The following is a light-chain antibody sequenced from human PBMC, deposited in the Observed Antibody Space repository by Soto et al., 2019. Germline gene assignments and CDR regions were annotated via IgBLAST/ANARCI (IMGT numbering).Light chain of an antibody. Sequence: IVLTQSPGTLSLSPGERATLSCRASQSVTSNYIAWYQQKLGLAPRLILFGASSRATGIPDRFSGSGSGTDFSLTISRLEPEDFAVYYCQQYGSSVWTFGQGTKVEIK. CDR2: GAS. V-gene: IGKV3-20*01. CDR3: QQYGSSVWT. J-gene: IGKJ1*01. CDR1: QSVTSNY.